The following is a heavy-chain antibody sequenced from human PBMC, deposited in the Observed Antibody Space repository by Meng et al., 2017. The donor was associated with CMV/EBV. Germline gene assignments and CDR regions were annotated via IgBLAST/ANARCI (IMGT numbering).Heavy chain of an antibody. CDR1: GGSISSSSYY. D-gene: IGHD5-12*01. J-gene: IGHJ6*02. Sequence: SDTLSLTCTVSGGSISSSSYYWGWIRQPPGKGLEWIGSIYYSGSTYYNPSLKSRVTISVDTSKNQFSLKLSSVTAADTAVYYCASYGYSGYYYYGMDVWGQGTTVTVSS. V-gene: IGHV4-39*07. CDR3: ASYGYSGYYYYGMDV. CDR2: IYYSGST.